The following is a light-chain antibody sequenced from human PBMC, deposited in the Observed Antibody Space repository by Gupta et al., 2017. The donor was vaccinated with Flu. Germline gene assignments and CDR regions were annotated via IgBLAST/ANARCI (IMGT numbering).Light chain of an antibody. Sequence: LLTQSPGTLSLSPGERATLSCRASQSVSSNYLAWYQQRPGQAPRLLIYGASSRATGIPDRFSGSGSGTDFTLTISRLEPEDFAVYYCQRYGSSPPYNFGQGTKMEIK. CDR1: QSVSSNY. CDR2: GAS. J-gene: IGKJ2*01. V-gene: IGKV3-20*01. CDR3: QRYGSSPPYN.